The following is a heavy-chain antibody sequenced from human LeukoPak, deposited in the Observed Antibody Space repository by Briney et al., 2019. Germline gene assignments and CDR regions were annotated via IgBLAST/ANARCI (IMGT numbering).Heavy chain of an antibody. Sequence: GGSLRLSCAASGFTFSSYGMHWVRQAPGKGLEWVAVISYDGSNKYYADSVKGRFTISRDNSKNTLYLQMNSLRAEDTAVYYCARDRLAYCGGDCFWIRYYFDYWGQGTLVTVSS. D-gene: IGHD2-21*02. V-gene: IGHV3-30*19. CDR1: GFTFSSYG. CDR3: ARDRLAYCGGDCFWIRYYFDY. CDR2: ISYDGSNK. J-gene: IGHJ4*02.